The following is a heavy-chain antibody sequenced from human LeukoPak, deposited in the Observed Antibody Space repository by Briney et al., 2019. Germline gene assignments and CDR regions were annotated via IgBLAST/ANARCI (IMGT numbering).Heavy chain of an antibody. D-gene: IGHD4-17*01. V-gene: IGHV3-48*04. CDR2: ISSSSSTI. CDR1: GFTFSSYS. CDR3: ARDHYGDGAFDI. J-gene: IGHJ3*02. Sequence: PGGSLRLSCAASGFTFSSYSMNWVRQAPGKGLEWVSYISSSSSTIYYADSVKGRFAISRDNAKNSLYLQMNSLRAEDTAVYYCARDHYGDGAFDIWGQGTMVTVSS.